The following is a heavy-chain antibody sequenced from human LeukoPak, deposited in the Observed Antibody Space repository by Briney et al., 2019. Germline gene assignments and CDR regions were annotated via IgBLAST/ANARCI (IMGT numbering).Heavy chain of an antibody. D-gene: IGHD2-15*01. J-gene: IGHJ4*02. CDR1: GFTFSNAW. V-gene: IGHV3-49*04. Sequence: PGGSLRLSCAASGFTFSNAWMSWVRQAPGKRLEWVGFIRSKAYGGTTEYAASVKGRFTISRDDSKSIAYLQMNSLKTVDTAVYYCFVLPLRHQGYWGQGTLVTVSS. CDR3: FVLPLRHQGY. CDR2: IRSKAYGGTT.